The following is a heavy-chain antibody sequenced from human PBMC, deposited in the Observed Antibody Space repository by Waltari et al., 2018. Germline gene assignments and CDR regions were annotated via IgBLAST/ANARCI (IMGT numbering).Heavy chain of an antibody. CDR2: IYYSGST. V-gene: IGHV4-39*01. CDR1: GGSISSSSYY. CDR3: ARHEKAPHNWNYVIDY. Sequence: QLQLQESGPGLVKPSETLSLTCPVSGGSISSSSYYWGRLPQPPGKGRGWIGSIYYSGSTYYNPSLKSRVTISVATSKNQFSLKLSSVTAADTAVYYCARHEKAPHNWNYVIDYWGQGTLVTVSS. J-gene: IGHJ4*02. D-gene: IGHD1-7*01.